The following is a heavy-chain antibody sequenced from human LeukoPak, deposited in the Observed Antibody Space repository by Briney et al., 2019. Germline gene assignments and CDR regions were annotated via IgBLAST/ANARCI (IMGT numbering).Heavy chain of an antibody. CDR3: AVRGLRLGEK. CDR2: IYYSGST. V-gene: IGHV4-59*01. D-gene: IGHD3-16*01. Sequence: SETLSLTCAVYGGSFSGYYWSWIRQPPGKGLEWIGYIYYSGSTNYNPSLKSRVTISVDTSKNQFSLKLSSVTAADTAVYYCAVRGLRLGEKWGQGTLVTVSS. CDR1: GGSFSGYY. J-gene: IGHJ4*02.